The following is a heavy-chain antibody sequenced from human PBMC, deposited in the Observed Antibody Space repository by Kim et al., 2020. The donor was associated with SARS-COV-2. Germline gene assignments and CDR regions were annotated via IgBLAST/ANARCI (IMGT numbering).Heavy chain of an antibody. CDR2: IYYSGST. D-gene: IGHD3-10*01. CDR3: ARIQTMVRGSSYYGMDV. CDR1: GGSISSYY. J-gene: IGHJ6*02. V-gene: IGHV4-59*13. Sequence: SETLSLTCTVSGGSISSYYWSWIRQPPGKGLEWIGYIYYSGSTNYNPSLKSRVTISVDTSKNQFSLKLSSVTAADTAVYYCARIQTMVRGSSYYGMDVWGQGTTVTVSS.